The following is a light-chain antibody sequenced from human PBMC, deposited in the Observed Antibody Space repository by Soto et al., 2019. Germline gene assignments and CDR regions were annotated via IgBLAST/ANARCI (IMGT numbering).Light chain of an antibody. CDR1: RSLDSGQ. CDR2: DAF. V-gene: IGKV3-20*01. Sequence: EIVLTQSPGTLSLSPGESATLSCRASRSLDSGQLAWYQQKVGRAPRLLIHDAFMRATGIPDRFNGSGSGTDFTLTIARLEPEDFAVYYCQRYGDSPRTFGQGTRLE. CDR3: QRYGDSPRT. J-gene: IGKJ5*01.